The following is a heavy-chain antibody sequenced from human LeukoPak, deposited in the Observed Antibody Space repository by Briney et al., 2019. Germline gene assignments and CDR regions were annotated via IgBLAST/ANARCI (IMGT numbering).Heavy chain of an antibody. D-gene: IGHD3-3*02. CDR1: GYTFTSYY. Sequence: GASVKVSCKASGYTFTSYYLHWVPQAPGQGLEWMGIIHPTVGDTTYAQKFQGRVTMTRDMSTGTVYMDLSSLRSEDTAVYYCARYGFSTAWQGGWHAFDIWGQGTTVTVSS. CDR3: ARYGFSTAWQGGWHAFDI. CDR2: IHPTVGDT. J-gene: IGHJ3*02. V-gene: IGHV1-46*01.